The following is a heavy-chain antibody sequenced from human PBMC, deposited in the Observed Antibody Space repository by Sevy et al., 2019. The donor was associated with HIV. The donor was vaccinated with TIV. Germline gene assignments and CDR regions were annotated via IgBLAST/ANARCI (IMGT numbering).Heavy chain of an antibody. J-gene: IGHJ6*02. D-gene: IGHD2-2*01. CDR1: GFTFSSYA. V-gene: IGHV3-23*01. CDR2: ISGNGGST. CDR3: AKDLLIVVGEGMDV. Sequence: GGSLRLSCAGSGFTFSSYAMNWVRQAPGKGLEWVSAISGNGGSTFYADSVKGRFSISRDNSKNTLYLQMNSLRAEDTAIYYCAKDLLIVVGEGMDVWGLGTTVTVSS.